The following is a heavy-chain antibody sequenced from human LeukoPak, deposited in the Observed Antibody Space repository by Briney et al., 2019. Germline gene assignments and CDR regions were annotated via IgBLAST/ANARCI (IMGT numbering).Heavy chain of an antibody. J-gene: IGHJ4*02. CDR1: GYIFPNYW. CDR3: ARHIQGGLFEY. CDR2: IYPDDSDT. Sequence: GESLKISCKGSGYIFPNYWIAWVRQMPGKGLEWTGIIYPDDSDTRYSPSFQGQVTISADNSISTAYLQWSSLRASDTAMYYCARHIQGGLFEYWGQGTLVTVSS. V-gene: IGHV5-51*01. D-gene: IGHD2-21*01.